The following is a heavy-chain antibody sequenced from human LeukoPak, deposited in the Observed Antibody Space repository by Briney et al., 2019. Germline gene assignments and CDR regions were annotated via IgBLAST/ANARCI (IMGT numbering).Heavy chain of an antibody. CDR1: GGSISTTSYY. J-gene: IGHJ4*02. CDR2: IYYSGST. CDR3: ARRRGWVDY. Sequence: SETLSLTCTVSGGSISTTSYYWGWIRQPPGKGLEWIGSIYYSGSTYYNPSLKSRVTISVDTSKNQFSLKLSSVTAADTAVYYCARRRGWVDYWGQGALVTVSS. V-gene: IGHV4-39*01. D-gene: IGHD6-19*01.